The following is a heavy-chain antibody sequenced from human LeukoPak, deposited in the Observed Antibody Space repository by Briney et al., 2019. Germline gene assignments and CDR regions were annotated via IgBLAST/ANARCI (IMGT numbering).Heavy chain of an antibody. V-gene: IGHV1-69*04. CDR1: SGTFGTHA. CDR3: AKLHYCTTSSCSDWFDP. D-gene: IGHD2-8*01. J-gene: IGHJ5*02. Sequence: ASVKVSCKESSGTFGTHAISWVRQAPGQGPEWMGRIIPVLGIINYAQDFQGRVTITADKATYTAFLELSSLRSDDTAVYYCAKLHYCTTSSCSDWFDPWGQGTLVTVSS. CDR2: IIPVLGII.